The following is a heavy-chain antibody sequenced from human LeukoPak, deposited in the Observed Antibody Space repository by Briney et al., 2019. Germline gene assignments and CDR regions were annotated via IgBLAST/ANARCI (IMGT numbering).Heavy chain of an antibody. CDR1: GFTFSSYW. CDR2: INSDGSST. J-gene: IGHJ6*02. Sequence: WGSLRLSCAASGFTFSSYWMHWVRQAPGKGLVWVSRINSDGSSTYYADSEKGRFTISRDNVKNTVYLQMNSLRAEDTAVYYCARDRGYSYGNYYYYYGMDVWGQGTTVTVS. D-gene: IGHD5-18*01. CDR3: ARDRGYSYGNYYYYYGMDV. V-gene: IGHV3-74*01.